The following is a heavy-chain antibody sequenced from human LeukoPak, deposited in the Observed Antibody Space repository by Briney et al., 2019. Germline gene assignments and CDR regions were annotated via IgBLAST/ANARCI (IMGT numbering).Heavy chain of an antibody. CDR3: VKRTMAGVLERRTYYFDY. Sequence: GGSLRLSCVASGFAFRNYWMYWVRQGPGKGLVWLSRINPDGSTTTYADSVKGRFTISRDNSKSTLFLQMNSLRAEDTALYYCVKRTMAGVLERRTYYFDYWGQGSLVTVSP. D-gene: IGHD2-2*01. CDR2: INPDGSTT. J-gene: IGHJ4*02. CDR1: GFAFRNYW. V-gene: IGHV3-74*01.